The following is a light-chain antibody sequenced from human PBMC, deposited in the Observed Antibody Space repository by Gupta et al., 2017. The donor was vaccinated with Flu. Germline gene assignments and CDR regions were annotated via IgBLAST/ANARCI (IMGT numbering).Light chain of an antibody. CDR1: NIGSKS. CDR2: DES. V-gene: IGLV3-21*02. Sequence: SYVLTQPPSVSVAPGQTARITCGGNNIGSKSVHWYQQKPGQAPVLGGEDESDGPSGIPERFSGSKSGNTDTLTISRVEAGEEADYDWQVWASSRDQLDVFGTGNKVTV. J-gene: IGLJ1*01. CDR3: QVWASSRDQLDV.